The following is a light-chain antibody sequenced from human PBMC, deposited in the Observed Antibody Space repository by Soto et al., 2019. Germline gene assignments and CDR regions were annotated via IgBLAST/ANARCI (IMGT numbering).Light chain of an antibody. CDR3: QSYDSTLSDRYV. V-gene: IGLV2-8*01. CDR1: SSDVGGYNY. CDR2: EVS. J-gene: IGLJ1*01. Sequence: QSALTQPPSASGSPGQSVTISCTGTSSDVGGYNYVSWYQQHPGKAPKLMIYEVSKRPSGVPDRFSGSKSGNTASLTVSGLQVEDEADYYCQSYDSTLSDRYVFGTGTKLTVL.